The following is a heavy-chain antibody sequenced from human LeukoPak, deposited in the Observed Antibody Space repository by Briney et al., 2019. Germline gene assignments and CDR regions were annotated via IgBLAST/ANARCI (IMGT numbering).Heavy chain of an antibody. CDR2: IKEDGTQR. CDR3: VRGGWELDY. J-gene: IGHJ4*02. V-gene: IGHV3-7*01. Sequence: PGGSLRLSCAASGFTFKNHWMAWVRLAPGKGLEWVAHIKEDGTQRYYVDSVKGRFTISRDDAKNSLCLQMNTLTDEDTAVYYCVRGGWELDYWGQGILVTVSS. D-gene: IGHD4-23*01. CDR1: GFTFKNHW.